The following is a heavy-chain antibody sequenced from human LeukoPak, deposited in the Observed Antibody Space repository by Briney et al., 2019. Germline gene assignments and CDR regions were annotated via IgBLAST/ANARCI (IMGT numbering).Heavy chain of an antibody. CDR3: ARGQDTVITSRDAFDI. D-gene: IGHD4-23*01. Sequence: GGSLRLSCAASGFTFSSYEMNWVRQAPGKGLEWVSYISSSGSTIYYADSVKGRFTISRDNAKNSLYLQMNSLRAEDTAVYYCARGQDTVITSRDAFDIWGQGTMVTVSS. CDR1: GFTFSSYE. V-gene: IGHV3-48*03. J-gene: IGHJ3*02. CDR2: ISSSGSTI.